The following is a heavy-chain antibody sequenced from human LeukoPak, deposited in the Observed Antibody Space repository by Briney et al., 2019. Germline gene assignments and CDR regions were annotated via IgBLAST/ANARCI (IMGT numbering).Heavy chain of an antibody. CDR1: GYSFTSYW. D-gene: IGHD4/OR15-4a*01. CDR2: IDPSDSYT. V-gene: IGHV5-10-1*01. CDR3: ASPYGGYFDY. Sequence: GESLKISCKGSGYSFTSYWTSWVRQMPGKGLEWMGRIDPSDSYTNYSPSFQGHVTISADKSISTAYLQWSSLKASDTAMYYCASPYGGYFDYWGQGTLVTVSS. J-gene: IGHJ4*02.